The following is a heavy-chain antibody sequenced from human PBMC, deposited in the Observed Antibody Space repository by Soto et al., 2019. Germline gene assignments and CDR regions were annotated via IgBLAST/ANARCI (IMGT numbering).Heavy chain of an antibody. CDR1: GGSFSGYY. CDR2: INHSGST. Sequence: QVQLQQWGAGLLKPSETLSLTCAVYGGSFSGYYWSWIRQPPGKGLEWIGEINHSGSTNYNPSLKSRVTISVDTSKNQFSLKLSSVTAADTAVYYCARGRGMVRGVSISGSDYWGQGTLVTVSS. D-gene: IGHD3-10*01. J-gene: IGHJ4*02. V-gene: IGHV4-34*01. CDR3: ARGRGMVRGVSISGSDY.